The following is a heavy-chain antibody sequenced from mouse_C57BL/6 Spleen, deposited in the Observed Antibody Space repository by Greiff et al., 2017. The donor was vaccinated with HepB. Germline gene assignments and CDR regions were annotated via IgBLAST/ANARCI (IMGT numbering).Heavy chain of an antibody. J-gene: IGHJ4*01. V-gene: IGHV1-15*01. CDR1: GYTFTDYE. CDR3: TRGGSLSMDY. Sequence: QVQLQQSGAELVRPGASVTLSCKASGYTFTDYEMHWVKQTPVHGLEWIGAIDPETGGTAYNQKFKGKAILTADKSSSTAYMELRSLTSEDSAVYYCTRGGSLSMDYWGQGTSVTVSS. CDR2: IDPETGGT. D-gene: IGHD2-3*01.